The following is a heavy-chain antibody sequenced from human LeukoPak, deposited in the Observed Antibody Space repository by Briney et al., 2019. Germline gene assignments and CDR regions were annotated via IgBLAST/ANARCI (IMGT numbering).Heavy chain of an antibody. V-gene: IGHV3-15*01. CDR3: TKYYYDSSGYLYYFDY. J-gene: IGHJ4*02. CDR2: IKSKTDGGTA. D-gene: IGHD3-22*01. CDR1: GLTFTNAW. Sequence: GSLRLSCAASGLTFTNAWMSWVRQAPGKGLEWVGRIKSKTDGGTADYAAPVKGRFAISRDDSKNTLYLQMNSLKTEDTAVYYCTKYYYDSSGYLYYFDYWGQGTLVTVSS.